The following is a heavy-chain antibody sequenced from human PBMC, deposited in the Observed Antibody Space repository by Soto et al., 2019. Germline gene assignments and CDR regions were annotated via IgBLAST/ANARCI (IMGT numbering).Heavy chain of an antibody. D-gene: IGHD4-17*01. CDR2: IPSDGST. Sequence: EAQLVESGGGLVQPGGSLRLSCAASGFTVSNNYITWVRQAPGKGLEWVSVIPSDGSTYYADSVKGRFTIPRHNSKNTVYLQMNSLRPEDTAVYYCTRDHYGDSSYYFDYWGQGTLVTVSS. CDR1: GFTVSNNY. CDR3: TRDHYGDSSYYFDY. J-gene: IGHJ4*02. V-gene: IGHV3-53*04.